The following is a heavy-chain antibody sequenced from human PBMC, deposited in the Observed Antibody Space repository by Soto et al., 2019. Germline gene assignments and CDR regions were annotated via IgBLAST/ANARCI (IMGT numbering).Heavy chain of an antibody. CDR2: ISYDGSNK. CDR3: AFIVVVTSDAFDI. V-gene: IGHV3-30-3*01. J-gene: IGHJ3*02. CDR1: GFTFSSYA. D-gene: IGHD3-22*01. Sequence: QVQLVESGGGVVQPRRSLRLSCAASGFTFSSYAMHWVRQAPGKGLEWVAVISYDGSNKYYADSVKGRFTISRDNSKNTLYLQMNSLRAEDTAVYYCAFIVVVTSDAFDIWGQGTMVTVSS.